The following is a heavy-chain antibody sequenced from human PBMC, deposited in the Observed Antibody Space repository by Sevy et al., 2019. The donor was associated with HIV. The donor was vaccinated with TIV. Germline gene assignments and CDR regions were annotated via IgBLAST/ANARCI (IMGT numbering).Heavy chain of an antibody. CDR1: GFTFRRYA. D-gene: IGHD2-15*01. J-gene: IGHJ4*02. CDR2: ISYDGGKT. CDR3: TRDGGGDYFDY. Sequence: GGSLRLSCAASGFTFRRYAMHWVRQAPGQGLESVAVISYDGGKTYHADSVKGRFTISRDNSGNTLHLQMNSLRAEDTAVYYCTRDGGGDYFDYWGLGTLVTVSS. V-gene: IGHV3-30*04.